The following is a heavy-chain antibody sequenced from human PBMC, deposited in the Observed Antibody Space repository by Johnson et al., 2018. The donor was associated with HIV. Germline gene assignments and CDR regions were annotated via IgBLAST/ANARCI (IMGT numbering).Heavy chain of an antibody. V-gene: IGHV3-66*01. J-gene: IGHJ3*02. CDR1: GFTFSDYY. Sequence: VQLVESGGGLVKPGGSLRLSCAASGFTFSDYYMSWIRQAPGKGLEWVSVIYSVVSTYYADSVKGRFTISRDNSKNTLYLQMNSVRAEDTGVYYCAKGEYFDSGGYYHVVMNGFDIWGQGTMVTVSS. CDR2: IYSVVST. D-gene: IGHD3-22*01. CDR3: AKGEYFDSGGYYHVVMNGFDI.